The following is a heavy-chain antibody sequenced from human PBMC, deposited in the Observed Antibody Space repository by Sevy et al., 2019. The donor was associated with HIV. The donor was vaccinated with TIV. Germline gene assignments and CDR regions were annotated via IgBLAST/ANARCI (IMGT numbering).Heavy chain of an antibody. Sequence: SETLSLTCTVSGGSISSGDYYWSWIRQPPGKGLEWIGYIYYSGSTYYNPSLKSRVTISVDTSKNQFSLKLSSVTAAETAVYYCASTFIIPYGMDVWGQGTTVTVSS. J-gene: IGHJ6*02. CDR2: IYYSGST. D-gene: IGHD3-10*01. CDR3: ASTFIIPYGMDV. V-gene: IGHV4-30-4*01. CDR1: GGSISSGDYY.